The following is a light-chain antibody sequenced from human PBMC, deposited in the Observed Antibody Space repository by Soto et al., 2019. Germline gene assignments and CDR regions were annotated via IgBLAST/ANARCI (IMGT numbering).Light chain of an antibody. V-gene: IGKV1-9*01. Sequence: DIQLTQSPSFLSASVGDRVTITCRASQGISSYLAWYQQKPGKAPKLLINAASSLQSGVPSRFSGSGSGTEFTLTISSLQPDDFATYYCQQYNSYSSFGQGTRLEIK. CDR2: AAS. CDR1: QGISSY. CDR3: QQYNSYSS. J-gene: IGKJ5*01.